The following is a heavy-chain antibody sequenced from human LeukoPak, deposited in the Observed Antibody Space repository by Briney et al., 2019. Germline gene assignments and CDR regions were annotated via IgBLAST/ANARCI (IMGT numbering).Heavy chain of an antibody. D-gene: IGHD2-2*01. V-gene: IGHV3-20*04. CDR1: GFTFDDYG. CDR2: INWNGGST. J-gene: IGHJ3*02. CDR3: AGDFKAIVVVPADPPDAFDI. Sequence: GGSLRLSCAASGFTFDDYGMSWVRQAPGKGLEWVSGINWNGGSTGYADSVKGRFTISRDNAKNSLYLQMNSLRAEDTALYYCAGDFKAIVVVPADPPDAFDIWGRGTMVTVSS.